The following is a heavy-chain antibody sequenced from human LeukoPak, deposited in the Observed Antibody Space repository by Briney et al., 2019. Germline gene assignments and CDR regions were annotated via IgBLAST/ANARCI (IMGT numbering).Heavy chain of an antibody. CDR1: GYTFTSYY. D-gene: IGHD2-21*02. Sequence: ASVTVSCKASGYTFTSYYMHWVRQATGQGLEWMGIINPSGGSTSYAQKFQGRVTMTRDTSTSTVYMELSSLRSEDTAVYYCARDSYCGGDCSRLFDPWGQGTLVTVSS. CDR2: INPSGGST. J-gene: IGHJ5*02. V-gene: IGHV1-46*01. CDR3: ARDSYCGGDCSRLFDP.